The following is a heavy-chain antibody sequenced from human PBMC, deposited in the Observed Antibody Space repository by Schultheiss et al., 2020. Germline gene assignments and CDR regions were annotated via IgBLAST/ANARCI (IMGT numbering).Heavy chain of an antibody. CDR3: ARTFRGYCSSIRCKVQLQNLYYYYMRG. CDR1: GYNFTSYA. J-gene: IGHJ6*03. D-gene: IGHD2-2*01. CDR2: INTNTGNP. Sequence: ASVKVSCNASGYNFTSYAMNWVRQAPGQGLEWMGWINTNTGNPTYAQGFTGRFVFSLDTSVSTAYLQISSLKAEDTAVYYCARTFRGYCSSIRCKVQLQNLYYYYMRGCGNGTSVKVSS. V-gene: IGHV7-4-1*02.